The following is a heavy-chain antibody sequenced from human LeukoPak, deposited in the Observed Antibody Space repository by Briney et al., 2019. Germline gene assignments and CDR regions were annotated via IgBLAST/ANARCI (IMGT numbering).Heavy chain of an antibody. V-gene: IGHV3-7*03. CDR1: GFTFSSYW. D-gene: IGHD2-2*01. CDR3: ARGGVVVPAAIAAFDI. Sequence: GGSLRLSCAASGFTFSSYWMSWVRQAPGKGLEWVANIKQDGSEKYYVDSVKGRFTISRDNAKNSLYLQMNSLRAEDTAVYYCARGGVVVPAAIAAFDIWGQGTMVTVSS. J-gene: IGHJ3*02. CDR2: IKQDGSEK.